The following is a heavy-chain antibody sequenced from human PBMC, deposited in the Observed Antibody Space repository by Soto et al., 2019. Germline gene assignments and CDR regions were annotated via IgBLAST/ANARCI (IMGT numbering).Heavy chain of an antibody. D-gene: IGHD3-16*01. CDR1: GFTFSNYA. CDR3: PKPYSVWSSEPRYYFHY. J-gene: IGHJ4*02. CDR2: ISGSGGRS. V-gene: IGHV3-23*01. Sequence: EVQLLDSGGGLVQPGGSLRLSCAASGFTFSNYAMTWVRQGPGKGLEWVSGISGSGGRSYYADSVKGRFTISRDNSKSAWDLQMQSRRAKDTAVSSCPKPYSVWSSEPRYYFHYGAQEPLVTFPS.